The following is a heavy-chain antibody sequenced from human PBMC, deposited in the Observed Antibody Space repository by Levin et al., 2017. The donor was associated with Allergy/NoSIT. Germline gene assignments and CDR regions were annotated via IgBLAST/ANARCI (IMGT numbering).Heavy chain of an antibody. J-gene: IGHJ3*01. CDR3: ARFARPAGVYDSSDSFDV. CDR2: FRDSRST. CDR1: GFTFSNYA. Sequence: GESLKISCAASGFTFSNYAMSWVRQAPGKGLEYVSGFRDSRSTYYADSVNGRFTVSRDNSNKEFYLQVNSLRAEDTALYYCARFARPAGVYDSSDSFDVWGPGTMVTVSS. V-gene: IGHV3-23*01. D-gene: IGHD3-22*01.